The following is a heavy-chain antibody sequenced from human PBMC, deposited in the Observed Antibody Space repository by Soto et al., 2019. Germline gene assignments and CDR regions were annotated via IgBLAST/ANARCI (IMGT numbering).Heavy chain of an antibody. V-gene: IGHV3-23*01. CDR1: AFTFSNYA. CDR2: VSSIGNL. Sequence: ERQRLESGGGLVQPGGSLRLSCVASAFTFSNYAMPWVRQAPGKGLDWVATVSSIGNLYYADSVRGRFTISRDNAKNTVDLQINSLRAGDTAVYYCAKRGDGSDLYNFGMDVW. D-gene: IGHD3-16*01. CDR3: AKRGDGSDLYNFGMDV. J-gene: IGHJ6*01.